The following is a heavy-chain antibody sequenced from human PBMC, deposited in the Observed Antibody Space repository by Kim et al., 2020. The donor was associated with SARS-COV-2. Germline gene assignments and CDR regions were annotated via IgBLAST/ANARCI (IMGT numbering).Heavy chain of an antibody. J-gene: IGHJ5*01. Sequence: RYTPSFQGQVTFSADKSISTAYLQWSSLRASDTAIYYCARRHSGGYYYDSWGQGTLITVSS. V-gene: IGHV5-51*01. CDR3: ARRHSGGYYYDS. D-gene: IGHD3-22*01.